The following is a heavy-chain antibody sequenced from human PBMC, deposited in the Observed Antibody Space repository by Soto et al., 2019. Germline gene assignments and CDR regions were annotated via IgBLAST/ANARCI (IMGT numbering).Heavy chain of an antibody. CDR2: MNPNSGNT. CDR3: ARAPGLGKGDY. CDR1: GYTFTSYD. Sequence: GESLKISCKASGYTFTSYDINWVRQATGQGLEWMGWMNPNSGNTGYAQKFQGRVTMTRNTSISTAYMELSSLRSEDTAVYYCARAPGLGKGDYWGQGTLVTVSS. V-gene: IGHV1-8*02. J-gene: IGHJ4*02. D-gene: IGHD7-27*01.